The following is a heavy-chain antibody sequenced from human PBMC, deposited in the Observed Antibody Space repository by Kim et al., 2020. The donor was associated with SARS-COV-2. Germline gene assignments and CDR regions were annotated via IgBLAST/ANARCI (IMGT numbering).Heavy chain of an antibody. Sequence: EMEYVDSMRGRFTIPRDNAKNSLYLQMSSLRAEDTAVYYCARGGLFYSFDIWGQGTLVSVSS. D-gene: IGHD3-10*01. CDR3: ARGGLFYSFDI. J-gene: IGHJ3*02. V-gene: IGHV3-7*01. CDR2: EM.